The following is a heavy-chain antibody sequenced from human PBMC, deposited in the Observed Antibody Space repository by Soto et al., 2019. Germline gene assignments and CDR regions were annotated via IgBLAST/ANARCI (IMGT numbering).Heavy chain of an antibody. CDR3: ACWGHIVPVAPSDFDR. Sequence: VGTLRLSCAASGFPFTNYWMNWVRQTPGKGLKWVSRISPDGSDVGYADSVEGRFTVSRDNAKNTLYLQMHRLRAEDTAMYYCACWGHIVPVAPSDFDRWYQGTLVAVST. CDR2: ISPDGSDV. CDR1: GFPFTNYW. J-gene: IGHJ4*02. D-gene: IGHD2-8*02. V-gene: IGHV3-74*01.